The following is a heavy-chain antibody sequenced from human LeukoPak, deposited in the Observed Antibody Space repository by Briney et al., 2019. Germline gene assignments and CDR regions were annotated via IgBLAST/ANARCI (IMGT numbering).Heavy chain of an antibody. CDR3: ASYYSGGN. Sequence: SETLSLICTVSGGSITSHYWSWIRQPPGKGLEWIGSIYYSGSTYYNPSLKSRVTISVDASKNQFSLKLSSVTAADTAVYYCASYYSGGNWGQGTLVTVSS. J-gene: IGHJ4*02. CDR2: IYYSGST. CDR1: GGSITSHY. D-gene: IGHD3-10*01. V-gene: IGHV4-59*05.